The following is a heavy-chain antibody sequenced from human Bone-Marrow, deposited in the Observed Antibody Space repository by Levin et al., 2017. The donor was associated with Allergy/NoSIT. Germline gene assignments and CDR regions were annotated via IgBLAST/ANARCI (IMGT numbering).Heavy chain of an antibody. V-gene: IGHV3-30-3*01. CDR1: GFMFTSYA. D-gene: IGHD2-15*01. CDR3: ARDRVATFVGYSDS. CDR2: ISNDGNDR. J-gene: IGHJ4*02. Sequence: GGSLRLSCVASGFMFTSYAIHWFRQAPGKGMEWVAVISNDGNDRYYSDSVRGRFTVSRDNSKNTVYLQMDSLGTEDTAVFYCARDRVATFVGYSDSWGLGTMVAVYS.